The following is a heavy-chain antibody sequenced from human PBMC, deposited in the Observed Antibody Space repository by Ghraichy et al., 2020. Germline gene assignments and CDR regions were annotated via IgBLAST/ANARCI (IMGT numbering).Heavy chain of an antibody. Sequence: SETLSLTCTVSGGSISSSSYYWGWIRQPPGKGLEWIGYIYYSGSTNYNPSLKSRVTISVDTSKNQFSLKLSSVTAADTAVYYCARAAPYDFWSGYYYYYGMDVWGQGTTVTVSS. CDR1: GGSISSSSYY. D-gene: IGHD3-3*01. J-gene: IGHJ6*02. V-gene: IGHV4-61*05. CDR2: IYYSGST. CDR3: ARAAPYDFWSGYYYYYGMDV.